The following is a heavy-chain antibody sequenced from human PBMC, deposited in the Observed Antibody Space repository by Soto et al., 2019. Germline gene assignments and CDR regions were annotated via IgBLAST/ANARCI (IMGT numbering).Heavy chain of an antibody. D-gene: IGHD3-22*01. V-gene: IGHV1-69*01. CDR2: IIPIFGTA. CDR1: GGTFSSYA. Sequence: KVSCKASGGTFSSYAISWVRQAPGQGLEWMGGIIPIFGTANYAQKFQGRVTITADESTSTAYMELSSLRSEDTAVYYCARDRGYYDSSGYPSPFYYYGMDVWGQGTTVTVSS. J-gene: IGHJ6*02. CDR3: ARDRGYYDSSGYPSPFYYYGMDV.